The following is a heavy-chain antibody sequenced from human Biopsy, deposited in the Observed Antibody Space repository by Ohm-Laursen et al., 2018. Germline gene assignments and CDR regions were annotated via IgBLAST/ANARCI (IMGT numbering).Heavy chain of an antibody. V-gene: IGHV1-24*01. CDR3: AADINVWNVNY. J-gene: IGHJ4*02. CDR1: GYSLTELS. Sequence: ASVKVSCKVSGYSLTELSMHWVRQTPGQGLEWMGGFAPENGRIVYSQKFQGRVTMTEDTSTSTAYMEVWRLRSDDTAVYYCAADINVWNVNYWGQGTQVIVSS. D-gene: IGHD1-1*01. CDR2: FAPENGRI.